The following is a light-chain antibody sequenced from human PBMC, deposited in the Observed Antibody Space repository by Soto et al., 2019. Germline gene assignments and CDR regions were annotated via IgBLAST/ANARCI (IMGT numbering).Light chain of an antibody. CDR2: SNN. Sequence: QSVLTQPPSASGTPGQRVTTSVSGSSSNIGSNTVNWSQQLPGTAPKLLIYSNNQRPSGVPDRFSGSKSGTSASLAISGLQSEDEADYYCAAWDDSLNGHVFGTGTKLTVL. CDR1: SSNIGSNT. CDR3: AAWDDSLNGHV. J-gene: IGLJ1*01. V-gene: IGLV1-44*01.